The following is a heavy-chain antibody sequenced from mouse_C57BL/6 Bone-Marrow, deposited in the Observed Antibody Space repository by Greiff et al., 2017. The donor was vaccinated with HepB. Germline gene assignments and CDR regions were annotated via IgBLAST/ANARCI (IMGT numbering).Heavy chain of an antibody. CDR1: GFTFSSYG. D-gene: IGHD1-1*01. Sequence: EVKLMESGGDLVKPGGSLKLSCAASGFTFSSYGMSWVRQTPDKRLEWVATISSGGSYTYYPDSVKGRFTISRDNAKNTLYLQMSSLKSEDTAMYYCARRGYGSSHWYFDAWGTGTTVTVSS. CDR2: ISSGGSYT. V-gene: IGHV5-6*02. J-gene: IGHJ1*03. CDR3: ARRGYGSSHWYFDA.